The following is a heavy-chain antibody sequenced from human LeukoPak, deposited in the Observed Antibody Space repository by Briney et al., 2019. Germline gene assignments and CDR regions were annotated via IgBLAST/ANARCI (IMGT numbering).Heavy chain of an antibody. Sequence: GGSLRLSCAASGFTFSSYAMHWVRQAPGKGLEWVTTIWYDGSNRYYGDSVKGRFTISTDNSKSTVFLQMNSLRAEDTAFYYCAGDQGTHPYNWFDPWGQGTLVTVSS. J-gene: IGHJ5*02. CDR3: AGDQGTHPYNWFDP. CDR2: IWYDGSNR. V-gene: IGHV3-33*01. CDR1: GFTFSSYA.